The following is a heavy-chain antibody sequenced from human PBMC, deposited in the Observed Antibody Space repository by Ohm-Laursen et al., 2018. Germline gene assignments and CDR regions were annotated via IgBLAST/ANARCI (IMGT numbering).Heavy chain of an antibody. CDR2: ISASGST. Sequence: SETLSLTCSVSGASISNYYWSWIRQPAGKGLEWVGRISASGSTSYNPSLKSRVTMSLDTSKNQFSLNLSSVTAADTAVYYCARDVDYWGQGTLVTVSS. J-gene: IGHJ4*02. CDR1: GASISNYY. CDR3: ARDVDY. V-gene: IGHV4-4*07.